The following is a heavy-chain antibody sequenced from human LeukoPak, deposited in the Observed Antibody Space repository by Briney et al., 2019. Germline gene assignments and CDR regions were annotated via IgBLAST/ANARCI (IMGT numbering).Heavy chain of an antibody. CDR1: GYTFTTYG. J-gene: IGHJ5*02. CDR3: ARDRDSNYRVVLDWFDP. V-gene: IGHV1-18*01. D-gene: IGHD1-26*01. CDR2: ISAYNGNT. Sequence: GASVKVSCKASGYTFTTYGISWVRQAPGQGLEWMGWISAYNGNTNYAQKLQGRVTMTTDTSTSTAYMELRSLRSDDTAVYYCARDRDSNYRVVLDWFDPWGQGTLVTVSS.